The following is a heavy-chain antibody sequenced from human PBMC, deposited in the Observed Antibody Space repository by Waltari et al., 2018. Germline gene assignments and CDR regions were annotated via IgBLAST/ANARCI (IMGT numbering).Heavy chain of an antibody. D-gene: IGHD6-13*01. CDR3: ASAGARSIAAVGYYGMDV. V-gene: IGHV4-34*01. J-gene: IGHJ6*02. CDR2: INHSGST. Sequence: QVQLQQWGAGLLKPSETLSLTCAVYGGSFSGYYWSWIRQPPGKGLEWIGEINHSGSTNYTPSLKSRVTIAVDTSKNQFSLKLSSVTAADTAVYYCASAGARSIAAVGYYGMDVWGQGTTVTVSS. CDR1: GGSFSGYY.